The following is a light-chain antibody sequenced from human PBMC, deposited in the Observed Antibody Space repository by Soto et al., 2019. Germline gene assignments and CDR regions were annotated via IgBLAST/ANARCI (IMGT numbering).Light chain of an antibody. Sequence: QSVLTQPPSTSGTPGQRVTISCSGSSSNIGNNTVSWCQQLPGTAPKPLIYNNNQRPSGVPDRFSGSKSGTSASLAISGLQSEDEADYYCAAWDDSLIGYVFGTGTKVTVL. CDR2: NNN. V-gene: IGLV1-44*01. CDR1: SSNIGNNT. CDR3: AAWDDSLIGYV. J-gene: IGLJ1*01.